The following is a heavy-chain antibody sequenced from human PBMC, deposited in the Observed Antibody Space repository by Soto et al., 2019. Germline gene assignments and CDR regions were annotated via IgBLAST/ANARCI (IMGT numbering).Heavy chain of an antibody. D-gene: IGHD6-13*01. CDR3: ATSGRGYSSSLYYFDY. Sequence: ASVKVSCKVSGYTLTELSMHWVRQAPGKGLEWMGGLDPEDGETIYAQKFQGRVTMTEDTSTDTAYMELSSLRSEDTVVDYRATSGRGYSSSLYYFDYWGQGTLVTVSS. V-gene: IGHV1-24*01. J-gene: IGHJ4*02. CDR2: LDPEDGET. CDR1: GYTLTELS.